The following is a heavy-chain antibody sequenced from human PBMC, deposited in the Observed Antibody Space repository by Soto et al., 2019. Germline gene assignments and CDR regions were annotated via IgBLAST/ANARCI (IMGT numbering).Heavy chain of an antibody. D-gene: IGHD3-22*01. V-gene: IGHV4-59*01. CDR1: GFSMSSYD. Sequence: XETLSLTCPVAGFSMSSYDWSWIRQPPGMGLEWIGYIYYSGSTNYNPSLKSRVTISVDTSKNQFSLKLSSVTAADTAVYYCAKGVYYDSSGYWGRAYYYGMDVWGQGNTVTVSS. J-gene: IGHJ6*02. CDR2: IYYSGST. CDR3: AKGVYYDSSGYWGRAYYYGMDV.